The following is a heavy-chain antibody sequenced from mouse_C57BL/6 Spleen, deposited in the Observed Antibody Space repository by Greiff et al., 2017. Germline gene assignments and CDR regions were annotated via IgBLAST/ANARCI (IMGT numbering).Heavy chain of an antibody. D-gene: IGHD4-1*01. J-gene: IGHJ2*01. CDR2: IDPNSGGT. CDR3: ARYWDLDY. CDR1: GYTFTGYW. V-gene: IGHV1-72*01. Sequence: QVQLQQSGAELVKPGASVKLSCKASGYTFTGYWMHWVKQRPGRGLEWIGRIDPNSGGTKYNEKFKSTATLTADKTSSTAYMQLSSLTSEDSEVXNCARYWDLDYWGQGTTLTVSS.